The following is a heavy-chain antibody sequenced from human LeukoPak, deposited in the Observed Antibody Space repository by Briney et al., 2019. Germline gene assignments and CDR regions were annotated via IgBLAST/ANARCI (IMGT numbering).Heavy chain of an antibody. CDR3: VRQYSYDSSGYYPWDY. CDR2: INSDGSST. CDR1: GFTLSSYW. V-gene: IGHV3-74*01. D-gene: IGHD3-22*01. J-gene: IGHJ4*02. Sequence: PGGSLRLSCAASGFTLSSYWMHWVRQAPGKGLVWVSRINSDGSSTTYADSVKGRFTISRDNAKNTLYLQMNSLRAEDTAMYYCVRQYSYDSSGYYPWDYWGQGTLVTVSS.